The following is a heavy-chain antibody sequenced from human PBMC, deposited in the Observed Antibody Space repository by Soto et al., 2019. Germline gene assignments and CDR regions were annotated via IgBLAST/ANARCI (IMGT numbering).Heavy chain of an antibody. V-gene: IGHV1-69*01. Sequence: QLVQSGSEVKKPGSSVKVSCQASGGTFSGYVVTWVRQAPGQGLEWMGEFVPLFGTTNYAQRFSGRTTITAEEXTSTXXXXXXXXXXXXXXXXXXXXXXXXXXSPPYFDNWGQGTLVTVSS. CDR3: XXXXXXXXSPPYFDN. J-gene: IGHJ4*02. CDR2: FVPLFGTT. CDR1: GGTFSGYV.